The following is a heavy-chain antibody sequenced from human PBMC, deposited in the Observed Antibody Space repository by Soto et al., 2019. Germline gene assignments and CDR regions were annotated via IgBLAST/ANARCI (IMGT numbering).Heavy chain of an antibody. CDR1: GFTFNSYG. J-gene: IGHJ4*02. CDR2: ISYDGSNK. CDR3: AKVRGGWYGGAFDY. Sequence: QVQLVESGGGVVQPGRSLRLSCAASGFTFNSYGMHWVRQAPGKGLEWVAVISYDGSNKYYADSVKGRITTSRDNSKNTLYLQMNSLRAEDMAVYYCAKVRGGWYGGAFDYWGQGTLVTVSS. D-gene: IGHD3-10*01. V-gene: IGHV3-30*18.